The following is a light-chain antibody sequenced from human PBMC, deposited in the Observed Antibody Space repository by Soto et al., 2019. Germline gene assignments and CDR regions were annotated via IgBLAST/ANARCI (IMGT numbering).Light chain of an antibody. CDR1: SSDVGGYNY. CDR2: DVS. J-gene: IGLJ1*01. Sequence: QCALTQPGSVSGSPGQSITISCTGTSSDVGGYNYVSWYQHHPGKAPKLMIFDVSNRPSGVSNRFSGSKSGNTASLTISGLQPEDEADYYCSSYTTSNTRQIVFGTGTKVTVL. V-gene: IGLV2-14*03. CDR3: SSYTTSNTRQIV.